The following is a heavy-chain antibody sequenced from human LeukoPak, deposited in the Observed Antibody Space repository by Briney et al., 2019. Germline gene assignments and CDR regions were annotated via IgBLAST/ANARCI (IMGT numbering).Heavy chain of an antibody. V-gene: IGHV4-39*01. CDR1: GGSISSSSYY. CDR3: ANSGSYDYFDY. J-gene: IGHJ4*02. D-gene: IGHD1-26*01. Sequence: PSETLSLTCTDSGGSISSSSYYWGWIRQPPGKGLVWIGSIYYSGSTYYNPSLKSRVTISVDTSKNQFSLKLSSVTAADTAVYYCANSGSYDYFDYWGQGTLVTVSS. CDR2: IYYSGST.